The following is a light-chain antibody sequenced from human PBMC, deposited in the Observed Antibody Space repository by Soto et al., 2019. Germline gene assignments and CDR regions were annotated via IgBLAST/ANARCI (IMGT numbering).Light chain of an antibody. CDR2: GAS. J-gene: IGKJ1*01. Sequence: EIVLTQSPATLSLSPGEGATLSCRVSQSIRSNLAWYQQRPGQAPRLLMYGASTRADGIPARFTGSGSGTEFTLTISSLQSEDFAVYYCQRYHIWPPWTSGQGTKVDIK. CDR3: QRYHIWPPWT. CDR1: QSIRSN. V-gene: IGKV3-15*01.